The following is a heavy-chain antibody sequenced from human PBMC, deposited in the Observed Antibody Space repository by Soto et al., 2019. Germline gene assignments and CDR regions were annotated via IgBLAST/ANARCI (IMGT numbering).Heavy chain of an antibody. V-gene: IGHV5-51*01. CDR3: ARVYSSTWTYYYYGMDV. CDR1: GYSFTSYW. Sequence: LKISCKGSGYSFTSYWIGWVRQMPGKGLEWMGIIYPGDSDTRYSPSFQGQVTISADKSISTAYLQWSSLKASDTAMYYCARVYSSTWTYYYYGMDVWGQGTTVTV. D-gene: IGHD6-13*01. CDR2: IYPGDSDT. J-gene: IGHJ6*02.